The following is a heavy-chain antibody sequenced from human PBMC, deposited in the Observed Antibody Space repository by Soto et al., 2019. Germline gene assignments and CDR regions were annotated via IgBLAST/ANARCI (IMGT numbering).Heavy chain of an antibody. CDR2: INSDGSST. D-gene: IGHD1-26*01. V-gene: IGHV3-74*01. J-gene: IGHJ4*02. CDR1: GFTFSSHW. CDR3: ARGVTATTSSWY. Sequence: GGSLRLSCAASGFTFSSHWMHWVRQAPGKGLMWVSRINSDGSSTSYAESVKGRFTISRDNAKNTVFLQMNSLRAEDTAVYYCARGVTATTSSWYWGRGLLVTVSS.